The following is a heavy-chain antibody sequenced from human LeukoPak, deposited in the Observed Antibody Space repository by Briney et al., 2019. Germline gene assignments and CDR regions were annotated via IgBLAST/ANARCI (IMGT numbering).Heavy chain of an antibody. Sequence: GASVKVSCKASGGTFTSYAISWVRQAPGQGLEWMGWINPNSGGTNYAQKFQGRVTMTRDTSISTAYMELSRLRSDDTAVYYCARDRSILTGYYYFDYWGQGTLVTVSS. V-gene: IGHV1-2*02. CDR3: ARDRSILTGYYYFDY. CDR2: INPNSGGT. CDR1: GGTFTSYA. J-gene: IGHJ4*02. D-gene: IGHD3-9*01.